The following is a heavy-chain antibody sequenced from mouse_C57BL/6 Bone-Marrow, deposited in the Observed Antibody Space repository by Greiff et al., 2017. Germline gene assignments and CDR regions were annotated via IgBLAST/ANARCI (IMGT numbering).Heavy chain of an antibody. V-gene: IGHV6-6*01. CDR1: GFTFSDAW. CDR2: IRNKANNHAT. J-gene: IGHJ1*03. Sequence: EVKLQESGGGLVQPGGSMKLSCAASGFTFSDAWMDWVRQSPEKGLEWVAEIRNKANNHATYYAESVKGRFTISRDDSKSSVYRQMNSLRAEDTGIYYCTGNWDVCWYFDVWGTGTTVTVSS. CDR3: TGNWDVCWYFDV. D-gene: IGHD4-1*01.